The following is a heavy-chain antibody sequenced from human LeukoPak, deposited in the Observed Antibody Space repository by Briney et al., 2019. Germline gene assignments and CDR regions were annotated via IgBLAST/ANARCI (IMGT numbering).Heavy chain of an antibody. D-gene: IGHD1-1*01. V-gene: IGHV3-74*01. CDR1: GFTFSQYW. Sequence: GGSLRLSCAASGFTFSQYWMHWVRQVPGKGPVCVSGINSDGRSTYYAGFVKGRFTISRDNAKNTLYLQMNSLGAEDTAIYYCARGTNGWNDEGWFDPWGQGTLVTVSS. CDR3: ARGTNGWNDEGWFDP. CDR2: INSDGRST. J-gene: IGHJ5*02.